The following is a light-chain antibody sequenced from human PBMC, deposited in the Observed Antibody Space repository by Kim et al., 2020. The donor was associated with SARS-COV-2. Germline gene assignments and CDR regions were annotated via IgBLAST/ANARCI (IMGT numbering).Light chain of an antibody. CDR2: GNM. Sequence: AWGQTVRITFQGDSLRIYSASWFQQKPGQAPLLVIYGNMNRPSGIPDRFSGSSSGNTASLIITGARAEDEADYYCNSRDTNTNTWVLGGGTQLTVL. CDR1: SLRIYS. J-gene: IGLJ3*02. CDR3: NSRDTNTNTWV. V-gene: IGLV3-19*01.